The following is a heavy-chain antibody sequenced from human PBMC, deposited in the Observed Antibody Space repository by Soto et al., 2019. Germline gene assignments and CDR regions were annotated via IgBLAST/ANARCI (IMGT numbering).Heavy chain of an antibody. CDR3: ARGQLGHKYSFDY. CDR1: GYTFTSYY. D-gene: IGHD1-1*01. V-gene: IGHV1-2*04. J-gene: IGHJ4*02. CDR2: INPNSGDT. Sequence: QVQLVQSGAEVKKPGASVKVSCKASGYTFTSYYMHWVRQAPGQGLEWMGWINPNSGDTNYAQKFQGWVTMTRDTAISTAYMELSRLRSDDTALYSCARGQLGHKYSFDYWGQGTLVTVSS.